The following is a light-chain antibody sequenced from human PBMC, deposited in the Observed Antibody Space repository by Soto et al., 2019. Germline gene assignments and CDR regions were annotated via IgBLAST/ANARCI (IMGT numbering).Light chain of an antibody. J-gene: IGLJ2*01. V-gene: IGLV2-23*01. CDR3: CSDAGSGAPNLV. CDR2: EGS. Sequence: QSALNQPASVSGSPGQSITFACTGTSSDVGSYNLVSWYQQYPGKAPKLVIYEGSKRPSGVANRFSGAKSGNTASRTSAGLQAEDEADYYCCSDAGSGAPNLVFGGGTKLTVL. CDR1: SSDVGSYNL.